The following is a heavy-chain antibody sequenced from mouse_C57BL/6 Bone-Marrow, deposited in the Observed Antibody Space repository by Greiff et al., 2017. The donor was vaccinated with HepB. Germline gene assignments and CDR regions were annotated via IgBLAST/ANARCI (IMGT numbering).Heavy chain of an antibody. J-gene: IGHJ3*01. D-gene: IGHD1-1*01. CDR3: ARFICFAY. V-gene: IGHV5-6*01. Sequence: EVQLVESGGDLVKPGGSLKLSCAASGFTFSSYGMSWVRQTPDKRLEWVATISSGGSYTYYPDSVKGRFTISRDNAKNTLYLQMSSLKSEDTAMYYCARFICFAYWGQGTLVTVSA. CDR1: GFTFSSYG. CDR2: ISSGGSYT.